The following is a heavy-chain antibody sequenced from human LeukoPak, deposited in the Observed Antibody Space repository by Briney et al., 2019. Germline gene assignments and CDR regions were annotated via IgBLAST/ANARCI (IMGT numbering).Heavy chain of an antibody. CDR2: ISGSGGST. CDR1: GFTFSSYA. V-gene: IGHV3-23*01. CDR3: ARDTDRYYDSSGYGY. J-gene: IGHJ4*02. Sequence: GGSLRLSCAASGFTFSSYAMRWVRQAPGKGLEWVSAISGSGGSTYYADSVKGRFTISRDSSKNTLYLQMNSLRAEDTAVYYCARDTDRYYDSSGYGYWGQGTLVTVSS. D-gene: IGHD3-22*01.